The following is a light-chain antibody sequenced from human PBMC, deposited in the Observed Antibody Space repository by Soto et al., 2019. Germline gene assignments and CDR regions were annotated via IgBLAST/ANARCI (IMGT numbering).Light chain of an antibody. CDR3: QHYRTS. CDR2: GAS. V-gene: IGKV3-20*01. Sequence: EIVLTQSPGTLSLSPGERATLSCRASQSVSSSYLAWYQQKPGQAPRQLIYGASSRATGIPDRFSGSGSGTEFTLTITRLETEDFAVYYCQHYRTSFGGGTRVEIK. J-gene: IGKJ4*01. CDR1: QSVSSSY.